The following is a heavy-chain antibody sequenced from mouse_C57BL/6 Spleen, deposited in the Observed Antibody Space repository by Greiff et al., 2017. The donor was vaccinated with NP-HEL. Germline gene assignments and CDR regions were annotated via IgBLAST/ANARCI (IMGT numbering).Heavy chain of an antibody. CDR1: GYTFTSYW. J-gene: IGHJ4*01. CDR2: IDPSDSYT. CDR3: ARWRSSYAMDY. V-gene: IGHV1-50*01. Sequence: QVQLQQPGAELVKPGASVKLSCKASGYTFTSYWMQWVKQRPGQGLEWIGEIDPSDSYTNYNQKFKGKATLTVDTSSSTAYMQLSSLTSEDSAVYYCARWRSSYAMDYWGQGTSVTVSS.